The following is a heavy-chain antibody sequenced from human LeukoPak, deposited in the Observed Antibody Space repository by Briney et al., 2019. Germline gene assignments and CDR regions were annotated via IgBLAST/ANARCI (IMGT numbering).Heavy chain of an antibody. Sequence: ASVKVSCKASGYKFTDDYMHWVRQAPGQGLESMGWINPDSGFTNYVQKFKGRVTMTRDTSISTAYLEVRSLTSDDTAVYYCAPTAEAYTSWWKVWGQGTLVTVSS. J-gene: IGHJ4*02. CDR1: GYKFTDDY. CDR3: APTAEAYTSWWKV. D-gene: IGHD3-16*01. V-gene: IGHV1-2*02. CDR2: INPDSGFT.